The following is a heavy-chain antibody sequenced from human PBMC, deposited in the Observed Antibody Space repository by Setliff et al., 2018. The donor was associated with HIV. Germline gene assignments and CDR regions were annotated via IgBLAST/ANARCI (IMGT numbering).Heavy chain of an antibody. Sequence: ASVKVSCKASGYSFTDNDINWVRQATGQGLEWMGIINTSGGSTTYEQKFQGRVTLTRDTSTSTVYMELNSLRSEDTAVYYCAKVKKAYYHDSSGYGAFDIWGQGTMVTVSS. CDR1: GYSFTDND. D-gene: IGHD3-22*01. CDR2: INTSGGST. CDR3: AKVKKAYYHDSSGYGAFDI. J-gene: IGHJ3*02. V-gene: IGHV1-46*01.